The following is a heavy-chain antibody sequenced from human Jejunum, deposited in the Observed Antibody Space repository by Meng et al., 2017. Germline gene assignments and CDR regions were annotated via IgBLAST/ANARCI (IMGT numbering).Heavy chain of an antibody. J-gene: IGHJ4*02. CDR2: IKKDGSEK. D-gene: IGHD4-17*01. CDR3: ARQEFSRDYEFDY. V-gene: IGHV3-7*01. Sequence: SCAASGFTFSSYWMSWVRQAPGKGLEWVANIKKDGSEKNYVDSVKGRFTVSRDNAKNSMYLQMNSLRAEDTAVYYCARQEFSRDYEFDYWGRGTLVTVSS. CDR1: GFTFSSYW.